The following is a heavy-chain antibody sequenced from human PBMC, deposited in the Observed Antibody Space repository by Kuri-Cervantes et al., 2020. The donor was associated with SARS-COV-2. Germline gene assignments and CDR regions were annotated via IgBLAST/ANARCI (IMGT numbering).Heavy chain of an antibody. CDR2: IWYDGSNK. CDR3: ARDEGYSYALRY. D-gene: IGHD5-18*01. J-gene: IGHJ4*02. V-gene: IGHV3-33*08. CDR1: GFTFSSYG. Sequence: LSLTCAASGFTFSSYGMHWVRQAPGKGLEWVAVIWYDGSNKYYADSVKGRFTISRDNSKNTLYLQMNSLRAEDTAVYYCARDEGYSYALRYWGQGTLVTVSS.